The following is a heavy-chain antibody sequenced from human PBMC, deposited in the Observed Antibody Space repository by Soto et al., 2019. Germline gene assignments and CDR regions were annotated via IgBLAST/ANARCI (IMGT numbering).Heavy chain of an antibody. D-gene: IGHD6-6*01. Sequence: QVQLVESGGGVVQPGRSLRLSCAASGFTFSSYAMHWVRQAPGKGLEWVAVISYDGSNKYYADSVKGRFTISRDNSKNTLYLQMNSLRAEDTAVYYCARDPGAVYDSSSCAFDIWGQGTMVTVSS. V-gene: IGHV3-30-3*01. CDR2: ISYDGSNK. J-gene: IGHJ3*02. CDR3: ARDPGAVYDSSSCAFDI. CDR1: GFTFSSYA.